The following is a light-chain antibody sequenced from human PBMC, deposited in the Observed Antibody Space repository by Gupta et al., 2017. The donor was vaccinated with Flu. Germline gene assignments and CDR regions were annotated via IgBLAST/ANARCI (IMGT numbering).Light chain of an antibody. CDR2: ATS. V-gene: IGKV3-20*01. CDR1: QSVSNKF. CDR3: HRYGT. Sequence: FPGTFHLSPGERATLSCRGSQSVSNKFLGGDQQQPGQATRLRMYATSSRATGIKDRFSGSGSGTDFTRPRSRMEPDDFVGHDGHRYGTFGQGTKVEIK. J-gene: IGKJ1*01.